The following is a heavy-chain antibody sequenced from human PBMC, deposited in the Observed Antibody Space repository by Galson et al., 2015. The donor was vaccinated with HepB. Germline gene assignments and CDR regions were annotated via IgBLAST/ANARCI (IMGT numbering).Heavy chain of an antibody. D-gene: IGHD6-19*01. J-gene: IGHJ1*01. V-gene: IGHV3-66*02. Sequence: SLRLSGAVSGFTVSSKYMRWVRQAPGRGLEWVSLIYSGDVTHYADSVKGRFTISRDNSKNTLYLQMSSLRAEDTAVYYCARGSGYSSCWDQHWGQGTLVTVSS. CDR2: IYSGDVT. CDR3: ARGSGYSSCWDQH. CDR1: GFTVSSKY.